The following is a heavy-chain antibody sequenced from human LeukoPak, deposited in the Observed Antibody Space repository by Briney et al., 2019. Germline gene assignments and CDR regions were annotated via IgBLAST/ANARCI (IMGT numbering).Heavy chain of an antibody. Sequence: PGGSLRLSCAASGFTFSSYAMSWVRQAPGKGLEWVSAISGSGGSTYYADSVKGRFTISRDNSKNTLYLQMNSLRAEDTAVYFCAKVHSSGYYYFDYWGQGTLVTVSS. CDR3: AKVHSSGYYYFDY. CDR1: GFTFSSYA. V-gene: IGHV3-23*01. D-gene: IGHD3-22*01. CDR2: ISGSGGST. J-gene: IGHJ4*02.